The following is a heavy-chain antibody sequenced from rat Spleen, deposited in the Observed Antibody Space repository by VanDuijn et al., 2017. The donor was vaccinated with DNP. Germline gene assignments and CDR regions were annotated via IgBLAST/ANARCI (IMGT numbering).Heavy chain of an antibody. CDR2: IQSGGST. CDR1: GFSLTSYP. D-gene: IGHD1-12*02. CDR3: ARWDYDGWFAY. J-gene: IGHJ3*01. Sequence: QVQLKESGPGLVQPSQTLSLTCTVSGFSLTSYPVHWVRQPPGTGLEWMGRIQSGGSTDYNSALKSRLSISRDTSKSQVFLKMNSVQTEDTAMYFCARWDYDGWFAYWGQGTLVTVSS. V-gene: IGHV2-27*01.